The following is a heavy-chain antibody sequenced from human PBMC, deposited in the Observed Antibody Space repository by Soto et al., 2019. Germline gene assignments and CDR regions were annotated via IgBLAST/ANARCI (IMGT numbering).Heavy chain of an antibody. CDR3: ARLGRAAAGLYNWFDP. Sequence: ASVKVSCKASGYTFTGYYMHWVRQAPGQGLEWMGWINPNSGGTNYAQKFQGWVTMTRDTSISPAYMELSRLRSDDTAVYYCARLGRAAAGLYNWFDPWGQGTLVTVSS. D-gene: IGHD6-13*01. V-gene: IGHV1-2*04. CDR1: GYTFTGYY. CDR2: INPNSGGT. J-gene: IGHJ5*02.